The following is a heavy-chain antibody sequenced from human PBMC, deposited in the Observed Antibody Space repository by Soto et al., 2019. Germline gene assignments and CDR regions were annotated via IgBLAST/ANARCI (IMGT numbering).Heavy chain of an antibody. D-gene: IGHD3-22*01. J-gene: IGHJ1*01. Sequence: ASMKGSRQASGYTFTSYYMHWVRQAPGQGLEWMGIINPSGGSTSYAQKFQGRVTMTRDTSTSTVYMELSSLRSEDTAVYYCARAGAYDSLLQHWGQGTLVTVSS. CDR3: ARAGAYDSLLQH. V-gene: IGHV1-46*03. CDR2: INPSGGST. CDR1: GYTFTSYY.